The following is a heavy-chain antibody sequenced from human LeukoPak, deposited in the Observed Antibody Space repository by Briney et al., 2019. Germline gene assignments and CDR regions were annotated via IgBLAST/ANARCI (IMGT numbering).Heavy chain of an antibody. J-gene: IGHJ4*02. Sequence: GGSLRLSCAASGFTVSSNYMSWVRQAPGRGLEWVSVIYSGGSTCYADSVKGRFTISRDNSKNTLYLQMHSLRVEDTAVYYCARGLYYYDSSGYLYYWGQGTLVTVSS. V-gene: IGHV3-53*01. CDR1: GFTVSSNY. D-gene: IGHD3-22*01. CDR2: IYSGGST. CDR3: ARGLYYYDSSGYLYY.